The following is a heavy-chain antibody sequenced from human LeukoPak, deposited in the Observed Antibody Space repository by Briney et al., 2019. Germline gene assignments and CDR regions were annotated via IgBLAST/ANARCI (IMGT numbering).Heavy chain of an antibody. J-gene: IGHJ3*02. Sequence: PSETLSLTCTVSGGSISGDHWNWIRQPPGKGLEWIGYIYYSGNTNYNTSLKSRVTISVDTSKNQFSLKLNSVTAANTAVYYCARRNDFGIWGQGTMVTVYS. V-gene: IGHV4-59*08. CDR1: GGSISGDH. CDR3: ARRNDFGI. CDR2: IYYSGNT.